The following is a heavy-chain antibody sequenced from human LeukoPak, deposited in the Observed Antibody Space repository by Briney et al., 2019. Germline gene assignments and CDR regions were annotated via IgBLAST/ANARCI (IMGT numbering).Heavy chain of an antibody. Sequence: SETLSLTCAVYGGSFSGYYWSWIRQPPGKGLEWIGEINHSGSTNYNPSLKSRVTISVDTSKNQFSLKLSSVTAADTAVYYCAREPLNYFWSGYWDVWGKGTTVTVSS. J-gene: IGHJ6*04. CDR2: INHSGST. V-gene: IGHV4-34*01. D-gene: IGHD3-3*01. CDR1: GGSFSGYY. CDR3: AREPLNYFWSGYWDV.